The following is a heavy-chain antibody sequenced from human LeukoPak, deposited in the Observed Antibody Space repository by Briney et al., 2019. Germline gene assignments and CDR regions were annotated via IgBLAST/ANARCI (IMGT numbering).Heavy chain of an antibody. Sequence: GGSLRLSCAASGFAFSLYNMNWVRQAPGKGLEWVSCIDGNNYIYYADSVKGRFTVSRDNAKNLLYLQLNRLRAEDTAVYYCARDEGLPAEFFQHWGQGTLVTVSS. CDR1: GFAFSLYN. CDR2: IDGNNYI. J-gene: IGHJ1*01. V-gene: IGHV3-21*01. D-gene: IGHD3/OR15-3a*01. CDR3: ARDEGLPAEFFQH.